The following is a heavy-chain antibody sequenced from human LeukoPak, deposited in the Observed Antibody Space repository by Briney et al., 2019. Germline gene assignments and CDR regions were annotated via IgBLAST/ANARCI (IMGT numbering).Heavy chain of an antibody. D-gene: IGHD6-13*01. CDR3: ARELAAAVANWFDP. J-gene: IGHJ5*02. CDR2: IKQDGSEK. Sequence: PGGSLRLSCAASGFTFSSYWMSWVRQAPGKGLEWVANIKQDGSEKYYVDSVKGRFTISRDNAKNSLYLQMNSLRAEDTAVYYCARELAAAVANWFDPWGQGTLVTVSS. CDR1: GFTFSSYW. V-gene: IGHV3-7*01.